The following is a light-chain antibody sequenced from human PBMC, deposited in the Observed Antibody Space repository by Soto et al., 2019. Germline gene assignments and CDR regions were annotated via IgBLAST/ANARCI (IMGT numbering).Light chain of an antibody. Sequence: QSVLAQPASVPGPPGQSITISCTGTSSDVGAYGYVSWYQQHPDKAPKLMIYEVSYRPPGVSIRFSGSKSVNTATLTISGPQAEAEADYYCSSYTSSSTRVFGTGTTVTV. CDR3: SSYTSSSTRV. CDR1: SSDVGAYGY. V-gene: IGLV2-14*03. CDR2: EVS. J-gene: IGLJ1*01.